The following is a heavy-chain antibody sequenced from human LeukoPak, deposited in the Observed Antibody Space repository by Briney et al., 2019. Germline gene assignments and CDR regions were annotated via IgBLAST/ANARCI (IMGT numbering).Heavy chain of an antibody. CDR2: INYSGTP. Sequence: SETLSLTCAVSGVSFSNYYWCWIRQSPGKGLEWLGEINYSGTPTYNPSLKSRVTISLDVSKNQVSLNLRSVTAADTAVYYCATTTIRLGYWGQGTLVTVSS. CDR1: GVSFSNYY. D-gene: IGHD1-26*01. CDR3: ATTTIRLGY. J-gene: IGHJ4*02. V-gene: IGHV4-34*01.